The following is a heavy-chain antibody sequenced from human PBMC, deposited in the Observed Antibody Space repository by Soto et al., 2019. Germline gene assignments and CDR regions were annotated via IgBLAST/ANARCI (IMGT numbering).Heavy chain of an antibody. J-gene: IGHJ4*02. CDR2: IYHSGST. Sequence: WTWIRQPPGKGLEWIGYIYHSGSTYYNPSLKSRVTISVDRSKNQFSLKLSSMIAADTAVYYCARGVVGAEIDYWGQGTLVTVSS. D-gene: IGHD2-15*01. CDR3: ARGVVGAEIDY. V-gene: IGHV4-30-2*01.